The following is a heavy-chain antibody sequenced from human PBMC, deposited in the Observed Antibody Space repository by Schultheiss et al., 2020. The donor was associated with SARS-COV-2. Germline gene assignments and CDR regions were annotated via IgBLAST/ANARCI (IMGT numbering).Heavy chain of an antibody. CDR2: MSYNGRA. CDR1: GGSISSGGYY. J-gene: IGHJ4*02. Sequence: SQTLSLTCTVSGGSISSGGYYWSWIRQPPGKRLEWIGGMSYNGRAYSNPSLKSRVTVSVDKSENQFSLRLSSVTAADTAVYYCARHHPLGGEIDYWGQGTLVTVSS. D-gene: IGHD3-16*01. CDR3: ARHHPLGGEIDY. V-gene: IGHV4-39*01.